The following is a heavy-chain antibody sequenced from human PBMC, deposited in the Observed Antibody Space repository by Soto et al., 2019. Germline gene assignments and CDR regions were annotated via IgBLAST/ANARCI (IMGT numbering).Heavy chain of an antibody. D-gene: IGHD3-10*01. CDR2: IWKDGTNK. V-gene: IGHV3-33*01. CDR1: GFTVSSYG. Sequence: QVQLVESGGGVVQPGRSLRLSCAASGFTVSSYGINWVRQAPGKGLEWVAVIWKDGTNKYYADSVKGRFTISRDNSKNTPNLQINSLRAEDTAAYYCARDPGPSRFDYKRQATLVTVST. J-gene: IGHJ4*02. CDR3: ARDPGPSRFDY.